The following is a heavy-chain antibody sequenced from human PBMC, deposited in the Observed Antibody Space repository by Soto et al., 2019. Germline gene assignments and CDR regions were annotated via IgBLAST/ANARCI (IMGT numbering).Heavy chain of an antibody. CDR2: ISSSSSYI. Sequence: GGSLRLSCAASGFTFSSYSMNWVRQAPGKGLEWVSSISSSSSYIYYADSVKGRFTISRDNAKNSLYLQMNSLRAEDTAVYYCARVYWSPYYYYGMDVWGQGTTVTVS. CDR3: ARVYWSPYYYYGMDV. CDR1: GFTFSSYS. V-gene: IGHV3-21*01. J-gene: IGHJ6*02. D-gene: IGHD1-1*01.